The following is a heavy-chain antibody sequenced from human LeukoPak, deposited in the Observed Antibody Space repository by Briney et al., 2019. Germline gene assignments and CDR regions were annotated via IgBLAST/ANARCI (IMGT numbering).Heavy chain of an antibody. CDR2: TSGDEDST. Sequence: PGGPLRLACAASGLTFKNFAMSWVRQAPGKGLEWLAVTSGDEDSTHYADSVRGHFVISTDNSKNTLFLHMNSLRAEDTAVYYCTIDLMTGFSSGWRFGYWGQGTLVTVSS. CDR1: GLTFKNFA. V-gene: IGHV3-23*01. CDR3: TIDLMTGFSSGWRFGY. D-gene: IGHD6-19*01. J-gene: IGHJ4*02.